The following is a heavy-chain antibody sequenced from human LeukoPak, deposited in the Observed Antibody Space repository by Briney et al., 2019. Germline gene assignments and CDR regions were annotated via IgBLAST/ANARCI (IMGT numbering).Heavy chain of an antibody. CDR1: GFTFSSEA. CDR3: AKGLGFLPQFDY. CDR2: ISDSGRTT. D-gene: IGHD6-19*01. V-gene: IGHV3-23*01. Sequence: PGGSLRLSCAASGFTFSSEAMTWVRQAPGKGLEWVSSISDSGRTTYYADSVKGRFTISRGNSKNTVYLQMNSLRAEDTALYYCAKGLGFLPQFDYWGQGTLVAVSS. J-gene: IGHJ4*02.